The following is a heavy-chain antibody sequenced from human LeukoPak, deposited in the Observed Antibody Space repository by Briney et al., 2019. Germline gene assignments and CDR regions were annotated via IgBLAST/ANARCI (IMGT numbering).Heavy chain of an antibody. J-gene: IGHJ4*02. Sequence: GGSLGLSSAASGFTFSDYYMSWIRQAPGKGLEWVSYISSSGSTIYYADSVKGRFTISRDNAKNSLYLQMNSLRAEDTAVYYCARGGSCSSTSCYKSFDYWGQGTLVTVSS. CDR2: ISSSGSTI. CDR1: GFTFSDYY. V-gene: IGHV3-11*01. CDR3: ARGGSCSSTSCYKSFDY. D-gene: IGHD2-2*02.